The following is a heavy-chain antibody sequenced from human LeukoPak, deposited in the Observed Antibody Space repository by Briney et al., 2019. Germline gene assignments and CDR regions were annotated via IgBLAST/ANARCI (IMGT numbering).Heavy chain of an antibody. Sequence: NPSETLSLTCSVSGDYTTNYYCSWIRQSPGKGLEWIGSIYYSGSTYYNPSLKSRVTISVDTSKNQFSLKLSSLTAADTAVYYCARETTVVRLYDYWGQGTLVTVSS. CDR2: IYYSGST. CDR1: GDYTTNYY. CDR3: ARETTVVRLYDY. V-gene: IGHV4-59*12. J-gene: IGHJ4*02. D-gene: IGHD4-23*01.